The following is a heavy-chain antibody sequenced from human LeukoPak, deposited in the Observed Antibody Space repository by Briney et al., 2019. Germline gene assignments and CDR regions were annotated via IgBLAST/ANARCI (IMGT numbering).Heavy chain of an antibody. V-gene: IGHV3-53*01. CDR3: ARELSIAAARGYYYYMDV. Sequence: GGSLRLSCAASGFTVSSNYMSWVRQAPGKGLEWVSGIYCGGSTYYADSVKGRFTISRDNSKNTLYLQMNSLRAEDTAVYYCARELSIAAARGYYYYMDVWGKGTTVTVSS. CDR2: IYCGGST. CDR1: GFTVSSNY. J-gene: IGHJ6*03. D-gene: IGHD6-13*01.